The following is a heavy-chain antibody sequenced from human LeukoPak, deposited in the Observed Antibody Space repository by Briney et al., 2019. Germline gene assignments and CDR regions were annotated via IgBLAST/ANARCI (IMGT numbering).Heavy chain of an antibody. J-gene: IGHJ4*02. CDR2: IGYDGSNK. V-gene: IGHV3-33*01. D-gene: IGHD1-20*01. CDR1: GFTFSSYG. Sequence: GGSLRLSCAASGFTFSSYGMHWVRQAPGKGLEWVAIIGYDGSNKYYADSVKGRFTISRDNSKNTLYLQMNSLRTEDTAVYYCARENNWNRFDYWGQGTLVTVSS. CDR3: ARENNWNRFDY.